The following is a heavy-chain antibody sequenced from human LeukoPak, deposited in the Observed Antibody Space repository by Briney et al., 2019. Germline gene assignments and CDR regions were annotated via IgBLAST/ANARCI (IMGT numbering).Heavy chain of an antibody. Sequence: GGSLRLSCSASGFSCSSYWMSWVRQAPGKGLEWVAHINEDGSEKYCVDSVKGRFFISRDNAAKSLSLQMNRLRDADTAVYYCARVSVGAPAFDYWGQGNLVTVSS. CDR1: GFSCSSYW. CDR3: ARVSVGAPAFDY. CDR2: INEDGSEK. D-gene: IGHD1-26*01. J-gene: IGHJ4*02. V-gene: IGHV3-7*01.